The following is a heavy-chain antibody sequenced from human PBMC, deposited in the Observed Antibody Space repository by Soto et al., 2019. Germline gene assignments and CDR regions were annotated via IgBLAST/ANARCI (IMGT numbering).Heavy chain of an antibody. CDR3: ARDSSPNYDFWSGYNYYYYGMDV. CDR2: IYYRGST. Sequence: SETLSLTCTVSGGSISSGGYYWSWIRQHPGKGLEWIGSIYYRGSTYYNPSLKSRVTISVDTSKNQFSLKLSSVTTADTAVYYCARDSSPNYDFWSGYNYYYYGMDVWGQGTTVTVSS. V-gene: IGHV4-31*03. J-gene: IGHJ6*02. D-gene: IGHD3-3*01. CDR1: GGSISSGGYY.